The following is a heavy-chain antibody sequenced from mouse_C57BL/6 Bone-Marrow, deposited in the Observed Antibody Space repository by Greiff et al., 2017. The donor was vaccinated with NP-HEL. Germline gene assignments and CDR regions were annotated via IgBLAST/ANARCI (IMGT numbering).Heavy chain of an antibody. D-gene: IGHD1-1*01. J-gene: IGHJ3*01. CDR3: TTGFTGAY. Sequence: VQLQQSGAELVRPGASVKLSCTASGFNIKDDYMHWVKQRPEQGLEWIGWIDPDNGDTEYASKFQGKATITADTSSNTAYLQLSSLTSEDTAVYYCTTGFTGAYWGQGTLVTVSA. CDR2: IDPDNGDT. CDR1: GFNIKDDY. V-gene: IGHV14-4*01.